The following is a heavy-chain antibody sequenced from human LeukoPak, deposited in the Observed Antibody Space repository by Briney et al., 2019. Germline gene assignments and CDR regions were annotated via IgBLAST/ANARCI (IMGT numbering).Heavy chain of an antibody. J-gene: IGHJ5*02. CDR2: IRAYNGNT. D-gene: IGHD6-13*01. CDR1: VYTFTSYG. CDR3: ARDRSSYSSSWYLDP. V-gene: IGHV1-18*01. Sequence: AVNDAFKASVYTFTSYGFSWVRQAAGRGREWMGWIRAYNGNTNYEQKLQGRVTMTTDTCTSTAYMELRSLRSDDTAVYYCARDRSSYSSSWYLDPWGQGTLVTVSS.